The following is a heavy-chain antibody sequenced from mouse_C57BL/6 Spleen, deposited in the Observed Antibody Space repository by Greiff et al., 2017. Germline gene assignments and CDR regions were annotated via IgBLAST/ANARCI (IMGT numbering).Heavy chain of an antibody. CDR3: ARYDDYGSSFHWYFDV. J-gene: IGHJ1*03. CDR2: IRNKANGYTT. Sequence: EVKLMESGGGLVQPGGSLSLSCAASGFTFTDYYMSWVRQPPGKALEWLGFIRNKANGYTTEYSASVKGRFTISRDNSQSILYLQMNALRAEDSATYYCARYDDYGSSFHWYFDVWGTGTTVTVSS. CDR1: GFTFTDYY. D-gene: IGHD1-1*01. V-gene: IGHV7-3*01.